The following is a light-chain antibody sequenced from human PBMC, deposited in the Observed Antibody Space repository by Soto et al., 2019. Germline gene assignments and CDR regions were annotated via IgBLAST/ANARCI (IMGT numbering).Light chain of an antibody. Sequence: DIQMTQSPSTLSASVGDRVTITCRASQSISNWLAWYQQKPGKAPKLLISDASSLESGVSSRFGGGGSGTEFTLTISSLQPDDFATYYCQQYHTFSPITFGQGTRLEIK. CDR3: QQYHTFSPIT. CDR1: QSISNW. V-gene: IGKV1-5*01. J-gene: IGKJ5*01. CDR2: DAS.